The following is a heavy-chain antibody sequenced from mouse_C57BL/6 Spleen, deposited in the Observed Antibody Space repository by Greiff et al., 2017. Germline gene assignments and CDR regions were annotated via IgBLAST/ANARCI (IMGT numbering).Heavy chain of an antibody. J-gene: IGHJ1*03. Sequence: EVQRVESGGGLVKPGGSLKLSCAASGFTFSDYGMHWVRQAPEKGLEWVAYISSGSSTIYYADTVKGRFTISRDNARNTLFLQMTSLRSEDTAMYYCARERIYYGNYWYFDVWGTGTTVTVSS. CDR3: ARERIYYGNYWYFDV. V-gene: IGHV5-17*01. D-gene: IGHD2-1*01. CDR2: ISSGSSTI. CDR1: GFTFSDYG.